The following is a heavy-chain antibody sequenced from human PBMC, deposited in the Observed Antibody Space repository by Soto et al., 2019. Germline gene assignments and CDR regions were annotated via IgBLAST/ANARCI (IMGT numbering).Heavy chain of an antibody. J-gene: IGHJ6*02. CDR2: IYYSGST. CDR3: ARGEAIWSGELLDGMDV. Sequence: PXGSLSLTSTVSGGCISSNYGSGIRQPPGKGLEWIGYIYYSGSTNYNPSLKSRVTISVDTSKNQFSLKLSSVTAADTAVYYCARGEAIWSGELLDGMDVWGQGTTVTVSS. V-gene: IGHV4-59*01. D-gene: IGHD3-10*01. CDR1: GGCISSNY.